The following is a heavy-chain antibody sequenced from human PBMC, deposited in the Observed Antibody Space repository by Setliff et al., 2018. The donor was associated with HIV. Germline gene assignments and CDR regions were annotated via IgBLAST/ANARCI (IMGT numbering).Heavy chain of an antibody. CDR2: VNHSGST. D-gene: IGHD1-7*01. J-gene: IGHJ4*02. Sequence: PSETLSLTCAVYGASFSAYDWSWIRQPPGKGLEWIGEVNHSGSTHYNPSLKSRVTISVDTSKNQFSLKVSSVTAADTAVYYCATANNWNYVVSGDCWGQGTLVTVSS. CDR3: ATANNWNYVVSGDC. V-gene: IGHV4-34*01. CDR1: GASFSAYD.